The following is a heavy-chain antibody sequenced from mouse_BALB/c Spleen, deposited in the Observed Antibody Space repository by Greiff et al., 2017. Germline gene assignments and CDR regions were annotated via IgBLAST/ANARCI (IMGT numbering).Heavy chain of an antibody. J-gene: IGHJ4*01. D-gene: IGHD4-1*01. CDR3: ARKLLNYCAMDY. Sequence: VKLVESGPGLVAPSQSLSITCTVSGFSLTSYGVHWVRQPPGKGLEWLGVIWAGGSTNYNSALMSRLSISKDNSKSQVFLKMNSLQTDDTAMYYCARKLLNYCAMDYWGQGTSVTVSS. CDR2: IWAGGST. CDR1: GFSLTSYG. V-gene: IGHV2-9*02.